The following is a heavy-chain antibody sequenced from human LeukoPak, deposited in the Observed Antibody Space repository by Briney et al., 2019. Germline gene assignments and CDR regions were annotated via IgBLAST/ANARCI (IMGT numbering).Heavy chain of an antibody. Sequence: GGSLRLSCTASGFTFSSLATTWVRQAPGKGLEWVSTIRSNGDTTYNADSVKGRFTISRDNSKNTLYLQMNSLRAEDTAVYYCARLPTGSPLHYWGQGTLVTVSS. J-gene: IGHJ4*02. V-gene: IGHV3-23*01. D-gene: IGHD1-14*01. CDR2: IRSNGDTT. CDR1: GFTFSSLA. CDR3: ARLPTGSPLHY.